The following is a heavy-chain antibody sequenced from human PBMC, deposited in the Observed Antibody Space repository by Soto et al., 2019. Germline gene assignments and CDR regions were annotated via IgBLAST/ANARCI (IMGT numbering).Heavy chain of an antibody. D-gene: IGHD3-10*01. CDR3: ARWGDGSGSLDY. CDR2: IYHSGTT. V-gene: IGHV4-4*03. J-gene: IGHJ4*02. CDR1: GDSISSSIW. Sequence: QVQLQESGPGLVKPPGTLSLTCAVSGDSISSSIWWSWVRLPPGKGLEWIGEIYHSGTTNYNPSLKSRVTISVDKSKNQFSLKMSSLTAADTAVYYCARWGDGSGSLDYWGQGTLVTVFS.